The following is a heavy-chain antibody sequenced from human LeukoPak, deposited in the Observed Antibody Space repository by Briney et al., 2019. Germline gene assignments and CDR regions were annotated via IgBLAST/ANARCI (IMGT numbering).Heavy chain of an antibody. J-gene: IGHJ4*02. D-gene: IGHD3-22*01. CDR1: GFTFSTYV. CDR3: AREGSGYYFDY. CDR2: ISYAGNNT. Sequence: PGGSLRLSCAASGFTFSTYVMHWVRQAPGKGLDWVTVISYAGNNTYYIDSVKGRVTISRDNSKNTLYLQMNSLRAEDTAVYYCAREGSGYYFDYWGQGTLVTVSS. V-gene: IGHV3-33*01.